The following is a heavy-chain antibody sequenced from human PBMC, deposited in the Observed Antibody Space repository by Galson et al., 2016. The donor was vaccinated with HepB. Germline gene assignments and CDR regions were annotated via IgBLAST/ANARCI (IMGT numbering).Heavy chain of an antibody. CDR1: GDSINGGDYY. Sequence: TLSLTCTVSGDSINGGDYYWTWIRQRPGKGLEWIGNIFYSGSTYYNPSLMSRLTISVDTSKNQFSLKLSSVTAADTAVYYCARAPMIRGQYTMDVWGQGTMVTVSS. CDR2: IFYSGST. V-gene: IGHV4-31*03. CDR3: ARAPMIRGQYTMDV. D-gene: IGHD3-10*01. J-gene: IGHJ6*02.